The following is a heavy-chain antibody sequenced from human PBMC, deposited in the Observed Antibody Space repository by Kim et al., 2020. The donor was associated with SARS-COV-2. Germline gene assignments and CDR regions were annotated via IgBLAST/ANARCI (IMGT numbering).Heavy chain of an antibody. D-gene: IGHD6-13*01. Sequence: GGSLRLSCAASGFTFNTYAMSWVRQAPGRGLEWVSAISGGGCKTYYADSVKGRFTISRDNSKNTLYLQMNSLRADDTAVYYCAKIGVKDLVAAGKGGYFGYWGQRDLVTDSS. J-gene: IGHJ4*02. CDR3: AKIGVKDLVAAGKGGYFGY. CDR2: ISGGGCKT. CDR1: GFTFNTYA. V-gene: IGHV3-23*01.